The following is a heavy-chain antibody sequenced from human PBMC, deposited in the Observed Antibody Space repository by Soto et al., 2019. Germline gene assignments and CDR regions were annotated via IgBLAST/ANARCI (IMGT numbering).Heavy chain of an antibody. CDR3: AKWFWADDVLLWFGNQKPTSGMDV. J-gene: IGHJ6*02. D-gene: IGHD3-10*01. CDR2: ISYDGSNK. Sequence: GGSLRLSCAASGFTFSSYGMHWVRQAPGKGLEWVAVISYDGSNKYYADSVKGRFTISRDNSKNTLYLQMNSLRAEDTAVYYCAKWFWADDVLLWFGNQKPTSGMDVWGQGTTVTVSS. CDR1: GFTFSSYG. V-gene: IGHV3-30*18.